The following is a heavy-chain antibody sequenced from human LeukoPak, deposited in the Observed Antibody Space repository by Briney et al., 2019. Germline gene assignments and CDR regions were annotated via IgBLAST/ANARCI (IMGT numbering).Heavy chain of an antibody. J-gene: IGHJ6*02. Sequence: GGSLRLSCAASGFTFDDYALHWVRQAPGKGLEWVSLISGDGGSTYYADSVKGRFTISRDNSKNSLYLQMNSLRTEDTALYYCAKDISGTQYYYYYYGMDVWGQGTTVTVSS. D-gene: IGHD1-7*01. V-gene: IGHV3-43*02. CDR1: GFTFDDYA. CDR2: ISGDGGST. CDR3: AKDISGTQYYYYYYGMDV.